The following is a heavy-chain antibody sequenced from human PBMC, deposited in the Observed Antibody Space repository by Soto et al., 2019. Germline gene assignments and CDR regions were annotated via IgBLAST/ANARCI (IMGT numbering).Heavy chain of an antibody. D-gene: IGHD2-15*01. CDR1: GGTFSSYT. CDR2: IIPILGIA. CDR3: ASCPGYCSGGSCRPAWCLSDY. Sequence: ASVKVSCKASGGTFSSYTISWVRQAPGQGLEWKGRIIPILGIANYAQKFKSRVTITADKSTSTAYKEMSSLRSEDTAVYYCASCPGYCSGGSCRPAWCLSDYWGQGTLVTVSS. J-gene: IGHJ4*02. V-gene: IGHV1-69*02.